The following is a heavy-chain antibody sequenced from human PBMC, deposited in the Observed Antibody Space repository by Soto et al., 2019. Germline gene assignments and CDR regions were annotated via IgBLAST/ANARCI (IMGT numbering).Heavy chain of an antibody. CDR1: GFTFGSYA. V-gene: IGHV3-23*01. CDR3: AKTPLRFLEWSLGPFDY. Sequence: GGSLRLSCAASGFTFGSYAMSWFRQAPGKGLEWVSAISGSGGSTYYAASVKGRFTISKDNSKNTLYLQMNSLRAEDTAVYYCAKTPLRFLEWSLGPFDYWGQGTLVTVPS. CDR2: ISGSGGST. J-gene: IGHJ4*02. D-gene: IGHD3-3*01.